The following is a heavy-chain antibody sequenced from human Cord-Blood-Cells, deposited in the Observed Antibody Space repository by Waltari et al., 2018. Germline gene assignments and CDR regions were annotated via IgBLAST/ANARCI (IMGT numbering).Heavy chain of an antibody. CDR3: ARGGLGGGSYYYFDY. V-gene: IGHV1-69*01. CDR2: ILPVFGTA. D-gene: IGHD1-26*01. CDR1: GGTFSSYA. Sequence: QVQLVQSGAEVKKPGSSVKVSCKASGGTFSSYAISWVRQAPGQGLEGMGGILPVFGTANSPQRFQSRVTITADESTSTAYMELGSLGSEETAVYYGARGGLGGGSYYYFDYWGQGTLVTVSS. J-gene: IGHJ4*02.